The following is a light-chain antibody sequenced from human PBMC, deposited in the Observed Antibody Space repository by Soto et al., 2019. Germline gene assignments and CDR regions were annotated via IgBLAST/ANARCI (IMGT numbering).Light chain of an antibody. Sequence: QSALTQPPSASGSPGRSVTISCSGTSSDVGDYNSVSWYQQHPGKAPKLMIYEGSKRPSGVSNRFSGSKSGNTASLTISGLRAEDEAEYSCCSYTSSDTMIFGGGTQLTVL. CDR2: EGS. V-gene: IGLV2-14*01. CDR3: CSYTSSDTMI. J-gene: IGLJ2*01. CDR1: SSDVGDYNS.